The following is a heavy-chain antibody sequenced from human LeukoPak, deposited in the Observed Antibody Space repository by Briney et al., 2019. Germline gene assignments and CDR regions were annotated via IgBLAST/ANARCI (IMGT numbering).Heavy chain of an antibody. CDR3: ARGNYYDSSGYYYQKYYFDY. J-gene: IGHJ4*02. Sequence: SETLSLTCTVSGGSISSSNYYWGWIRQPPGKGLEWIGSIYYSGSTYYNPSLKSRVTISVDTSKNQFSLKLSSVTAADTAVYYCARGNYYDSSGYYYQKYYFDYWGQGTLVTVSS. D-gene: IGHD3-22*01. V-gene: IGHV4-39*07. CDR2: IYYSGST. CDR1: GGSISSSNYY.